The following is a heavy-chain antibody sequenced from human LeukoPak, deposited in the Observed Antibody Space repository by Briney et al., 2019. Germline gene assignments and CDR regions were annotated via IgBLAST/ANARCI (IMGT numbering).Heavy chain of an antibody. CDR2: IYYSGST. V-gene: IGHV4-59*08. J-gene: IGHJ4*02. D-gene: IGHD6-19*01. CDR3: APDLRGSAWSLDY. Sequence: PSETLSLTCTVSGGSISSFYWSWIRQPPGKGLEWIGSIYYSGSTNYNPSLKSRVTISVDTSKNQFSLKLSSVTAADTAVYYCAPDLRGSAWSLDYWGQGTLVTVSS. CDR1: GGSISSFY.